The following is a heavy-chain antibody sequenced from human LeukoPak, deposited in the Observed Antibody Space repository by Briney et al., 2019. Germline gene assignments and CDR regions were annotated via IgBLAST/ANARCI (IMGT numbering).Heavy chain of an antibody. D-gene: IGHD3-16*01. CDR2: LSHSGSS. V-gene: IGHV4-38-2*02. CDR1: GYSISSGYY. Sequence: SETLSLTCTVSGYSISSGYYWDWIRQPPGKGLEWIGTLSHSGSSYYNPSLKSRVTISVDTSKNQFSLKLSSVTAEDTAVYYCARDLSWGSYTSWGQGTLVTVSS. CDR3: ARDLSWGSYTS. J-gene: IGHJ4*02.